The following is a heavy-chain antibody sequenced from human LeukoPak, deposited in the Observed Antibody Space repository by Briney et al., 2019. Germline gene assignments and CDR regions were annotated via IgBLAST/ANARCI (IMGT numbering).Heavy chain of an antibody. CDR3: TRDWDYYDSSGYYSY. CDR2: IRSKAYGGTT. V-gene: IGHV3-49*04. Sequence: GGSLRVSCTASGFTFGDYAMSWVRQAPGKGLEWVGFIRSKAYGGTTEYAASVKGRFTISRDDSKSIAYLQMNSLKTEDTAVYYCTRDWDYYDSSGYYSYWGQGTLVTVSS. J-gene: IGHJ4*02. CDR1: GFTFGDYA. D-gene: IGHD3-22*01.